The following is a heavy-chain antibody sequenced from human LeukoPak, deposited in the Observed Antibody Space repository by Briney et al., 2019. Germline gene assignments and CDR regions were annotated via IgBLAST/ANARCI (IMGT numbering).Heavy chain of an antibody. CDR3: ARAVLFDYYDSSGYYYFDY. CDR1: GGTFSSYA. D-gene: IGHD3-22*01. V-gene: IGHV1-69*13. CDR2: IIPIFGTA. J-gene: IGHJ4*02. Sequence: ASVKVSCKASGGTFSSYAISWVRQAPGQGLEWMGGIIPIFGTANYAQKFQGRVTITADESTSTAYMELSSLRSEDTAVYYCARAVLFDYYDSSGYYYFDYWGQGTLVTVSS.